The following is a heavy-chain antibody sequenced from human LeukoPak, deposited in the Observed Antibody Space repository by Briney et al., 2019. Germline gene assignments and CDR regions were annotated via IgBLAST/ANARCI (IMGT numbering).Heavy chain of an antibody. D-gene: IGHD3-16*02. CDR1: GFTFSNAW. V-gene: IGHV3-15*01. CDR3: TTEHGYWRYVWGSYRYSPRDY. CDR2: IKSKTDGGTT. Sequence: PGGSLRLSCAASGFTFSNAWMSWVRQAPGKGLEWVGRIKSKTDGGTTDYAAPVKGRFTISRDDSKNTLYLQMNSLKTEDTAVYYCTTEHGYWRYVWGSYRYSPRDYWGQGTLVTVSP. J-gene: IGHJ4*02.